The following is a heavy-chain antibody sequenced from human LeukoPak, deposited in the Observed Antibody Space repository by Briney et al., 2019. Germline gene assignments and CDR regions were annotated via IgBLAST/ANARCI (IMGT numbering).Heavy chain of an antibody. CDR2: IYYSGST. V-gene: IGHV4-59*01. J-gene: IGHJ4*02. CDR3: ARGAKNDFWSGYHYN. CDR1: GGSISSYY. D-gene: IGHD3-3*01. Sequence: SETLSLTCTVSGGSISSYYWGWIRQPPGKGLEWIGYIYYSGSTNYNPSLKSRVTISVDTSKNQFSLKLSSVTAADTAVYYCARGAKNDFWSGYHYNWGQGTLVTVSS.